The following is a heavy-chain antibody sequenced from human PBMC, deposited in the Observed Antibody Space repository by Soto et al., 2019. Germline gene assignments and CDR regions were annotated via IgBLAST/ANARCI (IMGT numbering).Heavy chain of an antibody. CDR3: ARDYDWAFAS. V-gene: IGHV3-48*01. CDR2: IRSSTSTI. J-gene: IGHJ4*02. D-gene: IGHD1-1*01. CDR1: GFAFSVFS. Sequence: GSLRLSCAASGFAFSVFSMNWVRQAPGKGLEWVSYIRSSTSTIYYADSVKGRFPISSDNAKNTLYLQMNSLRGEDTAVYYCARDYDWAFASWGQGTLVTVSS.